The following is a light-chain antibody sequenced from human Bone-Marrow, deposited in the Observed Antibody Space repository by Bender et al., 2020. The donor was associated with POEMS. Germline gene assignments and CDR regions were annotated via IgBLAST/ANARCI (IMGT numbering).Light chain of an antibody. CDR3: SSYTITNFGYV. J-gene: IGLJ1*01. V-gene: IGLV2-14*02. Sequence: QSALTQPASVSGSPGQSITISCTGSSSDVGTYNLVSWYQQHPGKAPKLMIYEGIRRPSGVSNRFSGFKSGNTASLTISGLQAEDDSTYYCSSYTITNFGYVFGTGTKVTVL. CDR2: EGI. CDR1: SSDVGTYNL.